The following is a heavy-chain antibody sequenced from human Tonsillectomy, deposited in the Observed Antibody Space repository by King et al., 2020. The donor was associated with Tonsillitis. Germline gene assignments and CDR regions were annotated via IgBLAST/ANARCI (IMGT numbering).Heavy chain of an antibody. D-gene: IGHD4-17*01. V-gene: IGHV3-74*01. Sequence: VQLVESGGGLVQPGGSLRLSCAASGFTFSSYWMHWVRQAPGKGLVWVSHINSDGSSTSYADSVKGRFTISRDNAKNTLYLQMNSLRAEDTAVYYCAREAISYGDDGDYWGQGTLVTVSS. CDR3: AREAISYGDDGDY. CDR1: GFTFSSYW. J-gene: IGHJ4*02. CDR2: INSDGSST.